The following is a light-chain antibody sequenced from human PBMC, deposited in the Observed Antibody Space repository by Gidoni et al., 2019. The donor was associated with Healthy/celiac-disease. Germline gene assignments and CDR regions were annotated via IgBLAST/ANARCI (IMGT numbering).Light chain of an antibody. CDR1: SSDVGSYNL. Sequence: QSALPQPASVSGSPGPSITISCTGTSSDVGSYNLVSWYQQHPGKAPTLRIYEVSKRPSGVSNRFSGSKSGNTASLTISGLQAEDEADYYCCSYAGSSSSYVFGTGTKVTVL. V-gene: IGLV2-23*02. CDR3: CSYAGSSSSYV. CDR2: EVS. J-gene: IGLJ1*01.